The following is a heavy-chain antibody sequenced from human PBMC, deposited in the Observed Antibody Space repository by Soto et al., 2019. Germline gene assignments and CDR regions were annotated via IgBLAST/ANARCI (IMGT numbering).Heavy chain of an antibody. V-gene: IGHV4-34*01. D-gene: IGHD7-27*01. CDR1: GESFSGYY. J-gene: IGHJ4*02. CDR2: INHGGSI. CDR3: ARRFSWGLTTFTFYYFDY. Sequence: KTSETLSLTCAVYGESFSGYYWGWIRQPPGKGLEWIGEINHGGSINYNPSLKSRVTMSVDTSKDQFSLKLSSVTAADTAVYYCARRFSWGLTTFTFYYFDYWGQGTLVTVSS.